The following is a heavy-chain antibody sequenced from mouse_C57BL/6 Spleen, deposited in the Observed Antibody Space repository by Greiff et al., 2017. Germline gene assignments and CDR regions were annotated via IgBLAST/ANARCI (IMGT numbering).Heavy chain of an antibody. CDR2: IDPSDSET. CDR3: ARDRIILRGGYAMDY. J-gene: IGHJ4*01. Sequence: VQLQQPGAELVRPGSSVKLSCKASGYTFTSYWMHWVKQRPIQGLEWIGNIDPSDSETHYNQTFKDKATLTVDKSSSTAYMQLSSLTSEDSAVYFCARDRIILRGGYAMDYWGQGTSVTVSS. D-gene: IGHD1-1*01. CDR1: GYTFTSYW. V-gene: IGHV1-52*01.